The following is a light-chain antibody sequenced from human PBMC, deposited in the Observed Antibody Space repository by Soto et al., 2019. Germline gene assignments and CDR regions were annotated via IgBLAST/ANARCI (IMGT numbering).Light chain of an antibody. CDR3: QSYDSSLSGYV. J-gene: IGLJ1*01. CDR1: SSNIGAGYD. V-gene: IGLV1-40*01. Sequence: QSVLTQPPSVSGAPGQRVTISCSGSSSNIGAGYDVHWYQQLPGTAPKVLIYGNNNRPSGVPDRFSGSKSGTSASLAITGLQAEDEADYYCQSYDSSLSGYVFGTGTKLT. CDR2: GNN.